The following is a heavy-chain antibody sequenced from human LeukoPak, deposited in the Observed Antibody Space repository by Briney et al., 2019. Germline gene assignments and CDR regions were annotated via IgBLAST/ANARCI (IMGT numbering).Heavy chain of an antibody. CDR1: GGSISSYY. CDR3: ARDVDTAMVLGAFDI. Sequence: SETLSLTWTVSGGSISSYYWSWLRQPPGKGLEWIGYIYYSGSTNYNPSLKSRVTISVDTSKNQFSLKLSSVTAADTAVYYCARDVDTAMVLGAFDIWGQGTMVTVSS. V-gene: IGHV4-59*01. CDR2: IYYSGST. J-gene: IGHJ3*02. D-gene: IGHD5-18*01.